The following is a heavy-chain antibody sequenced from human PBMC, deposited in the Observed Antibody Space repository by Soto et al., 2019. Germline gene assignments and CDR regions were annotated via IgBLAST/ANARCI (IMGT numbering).Heavy chain of an antibody. CDR3: ASNPRANYYDSSGYSEGS. J-gene: IGHJ5*02. CDR1: GFTFDDHG. V-gene: IGHV3-20*04. Sequence: AGGSLRLSCAASGFTFDDHGMSWVRQAVGKGLEWASAITRNGGSTGYADSVKGRSTISRDNAKNFLYLQMTSLRAEDTALYYCASNPRANYYDSSGYSEGSWGQGTLVTVSS. D-gene: IGHD3-22*01. CDR2: ITRNGGST.